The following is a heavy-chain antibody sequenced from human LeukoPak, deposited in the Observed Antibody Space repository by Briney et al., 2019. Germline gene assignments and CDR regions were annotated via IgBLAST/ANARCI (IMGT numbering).Heavy chain of an antibody. CDR2: IYHSGST. V-gene: IGHV4-30-2*01. J-gene: IGHJ4*02. CDR1: GGSISSGGYS. Sequence: SSQTLSLTCAVSGGSISSGGYSWSWIRQPPGKGLEWIGYIYHSGSTYYNPSLKSRVTISVDRSKNQFSLKLSSVTAADTAVYYCARATAMGDFDYWGQGTLVTVSS. CDR3: ARATAMGDFDY. D-gene: IGHD5-18*01.